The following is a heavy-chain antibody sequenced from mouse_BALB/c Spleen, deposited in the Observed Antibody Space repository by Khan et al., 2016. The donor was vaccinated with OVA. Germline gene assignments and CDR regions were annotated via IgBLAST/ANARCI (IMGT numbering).Heavy chain of an antibody. CDR2: ITSGCSYT. J-gene: IGHJ2*01. CDR3: TRDRNYYGSSFYFDY. Sequence: EVELVESGGGLVKPGGSLKLSCAASGFAFSSYSMSWVRQTPEKRLELVATITSGCSYTYYPDSVKGRFTISRDNAKNTLYLQMSSLKSEDTARYYCTRDRNYYGSSFYFDYWGQGTTLTVSS. V-gene: IGHV5-6-4*01. D-gene: IGHD1-1*01. CDR1: GFAFSSYS.